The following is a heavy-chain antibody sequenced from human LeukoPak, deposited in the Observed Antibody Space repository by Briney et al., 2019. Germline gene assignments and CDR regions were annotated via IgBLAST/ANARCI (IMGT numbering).Heavy chain of an antibody. CDR1: GNTFTGYY. D-gene: IGHD5-18*01. Sequence: ASVTVSCKASGNTFTGYYMHWVRQAPGQGLEWMGRINPNSGGTNYAQKFQGRVTMTRGTSISTAYMELSRLRSDDTAVYYCARGYSYGFDYWGQGTLVTVSS. V-gene: IGHV1-2*06. CDR2: INPNSGGT. J-gene: IGHJ4*02. CDR3: ARGYSYGFDY.